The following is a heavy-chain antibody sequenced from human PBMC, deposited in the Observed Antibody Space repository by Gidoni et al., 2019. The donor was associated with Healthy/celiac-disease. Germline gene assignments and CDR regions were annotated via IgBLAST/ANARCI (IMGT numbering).Heavy chain of an antibody. J-gene: IGHJ6*02. CDR1: GGSFSGYY. CDR2: IDHSGST. D-gene: IGHD3-16*01. V-gene: IGHV4-34*01. CDR3: ARWGWGPKARTYYYYYGMDV. Sequence: QVQLQQWGAGLLKPSETLSLTCAVYGGSFSGYYWSWIRQPPGKGLEWIGEIDHSGSTNYNPSLKSRVTISVDTSKNQFSLKLSSVTAADTAVYYCARWGWGPKARTYYYYYGMDVWGQGTTVTVSS.